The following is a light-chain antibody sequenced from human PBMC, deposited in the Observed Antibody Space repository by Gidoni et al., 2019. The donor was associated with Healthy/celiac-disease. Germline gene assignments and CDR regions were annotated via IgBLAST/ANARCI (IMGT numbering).Light chain of an antibody. J-gene: IGLJ3*02. CDR2: SNN. Sequence: QAVLTRPPSASGPPGQRVTISCSGSNTNIGRKTVTWYQQLPRTAPTLLIYSNNQRPSGVPDRFSGSKSGTSASRAISGLQSEDEADYYCAAWDYSLNGWVFGGGTKLTVL. CDR1: NTNIGRKT. V-gene: IGLV1-44*01. CDR3: AAWDYSLNGWV.